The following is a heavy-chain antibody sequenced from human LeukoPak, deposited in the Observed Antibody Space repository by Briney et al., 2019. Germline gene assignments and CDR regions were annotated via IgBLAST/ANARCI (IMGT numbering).Heavy chain of an antibody. V-gene: IGHV1-2*02. D-gene: IGHD3-22*01. J-gene: IGHJ6*03. CDR3: ARTLYYYDSGSYNYYYYMDV. CDR2: INPNSGAT. Sequence: ASVKVSCKASGYTFTSYAMNWVRQAPGQGLEWMGLINPNSGATNFAKKFQDRVAMTRETSISTAYMELSRLRSDDTAVYYCARTLYYYDSGSYNYYYYMDVWGKGTTVTISS. CDR1: GYTFTSYA.